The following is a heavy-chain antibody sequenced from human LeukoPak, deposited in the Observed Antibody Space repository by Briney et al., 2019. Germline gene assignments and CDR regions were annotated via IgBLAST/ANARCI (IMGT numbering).Heavy chain of an antibody. CDR2: INSDGSST. Sequence: PGGSLRLSCIASGFTFSGSWMHWVRQVPGKGLEWVSRINSDGSSTAYADSVKGRFTISRDNAKTMLYLQMSSLRADDTAMYYCARAIGLDFDFWGQGTLVTVSS. CDR1: GFTFSGSW. V-gene: IGHV3-74*01. J-gene: IGHJ4*02. CDR3: ARAIGLDFDF. D-gene: IGHD2/OR15-2a*01.